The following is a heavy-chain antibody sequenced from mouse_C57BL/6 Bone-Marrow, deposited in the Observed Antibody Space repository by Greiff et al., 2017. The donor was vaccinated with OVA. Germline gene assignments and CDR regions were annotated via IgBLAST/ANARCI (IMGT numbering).Heavy chain of an antibody. J-gene: IGHJ2*01. Sequence: QVQLQQSGAELARPGASVNLSCKASGYTFTSYGISWVKQRTGQGLEWIGEIYPRSGNTYYNEKFKGKATLTADKSSSTAYMELRSLTSEDSAVYFCARSGVTTVVEGYWGQGTTLTVSS. CDR1: GYTFTSYG. CDR3: ARSGVTTVVEGY. D-gene: IGHD1-1*01. CDR2: IYPRSGNT. V-gene: IGHV1-81*01.